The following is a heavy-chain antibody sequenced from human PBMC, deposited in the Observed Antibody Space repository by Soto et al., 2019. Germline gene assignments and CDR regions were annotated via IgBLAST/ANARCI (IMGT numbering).Heavy chain of an antibody. J-gene: IGHJ4*02. Sequence: PGGSLRLSCAASGFTFSTYAMSWVRQSPGKGLEWVSGISVSGGSTYYADSVEGRFTISRDNSKNTLYLQMNSLRAEDTALYYCVKSPSRGGSSRYYLDYWGQGTLVTVSS. CDR2: ISVSGGST. CDR1: GFTFSTYA. D-gene: IGHD2-15*01. CDR3: VKSPSRGGSSRYYLDY. V-gene: IGHV3-23*01.